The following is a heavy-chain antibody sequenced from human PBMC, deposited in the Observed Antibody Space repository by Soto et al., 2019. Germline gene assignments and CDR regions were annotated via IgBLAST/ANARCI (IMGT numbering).Heavy chain of an antibody. V-gene: IGHV1-18*04. Sequence: QVQLVQSGAEVKKPGASVKVSCKASGYTFTSYGISWVRQAPGQGLEWMGWISAYNGNTNYAQKLKGRVTMTTDTSTSTAYKQLSSLRSDDTAVDYCARTNYYGSFRQPKMPSMDVWGQGSTVTVS. CDR1: GYTFTSYG. CDR2: ISAYNGNT. CDR3: ARTNYYGSFRQPKMPSMDV. D-gene: IGHD3-10*01. J-gene: IGHJ6*02.